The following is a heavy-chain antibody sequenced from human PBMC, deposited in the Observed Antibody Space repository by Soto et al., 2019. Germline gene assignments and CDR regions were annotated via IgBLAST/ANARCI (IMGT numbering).Heavy chain of an antibody. D-gene: IGHD6-6*01. Sequence: QVQLVQSGAEVKKPGSSVNVSCKASGGTFSSYAISWVRQAPGQGLEWMGGIIPIFGTANYAQKVQGRVTITADKSASTAYMELSSLRSEDTAVYYCARALYSSFPVNWFDPWGQGNLVTVSS. CDR1: GGTFSSYA. CDR2: IIPIFGTA. V-gene: IGHV1-69*06. J-gene: IGHJ5*02. CDR3: ARALYSSFPVNWFDP.